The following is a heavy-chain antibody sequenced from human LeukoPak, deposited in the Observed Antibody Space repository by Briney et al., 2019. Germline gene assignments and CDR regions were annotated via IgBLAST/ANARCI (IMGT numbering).Heavy chain of an antibody. Sequence: EASVKVSCKASGYTFTSYGISWVRQAPGQGLEWMGGISAYNGNTNYAQKLQGRVTMTTDTSTSTAYMELRSLRSDDTAVYYCARADIVVVVAADYYFDYWGQGTLVTVSS. CDR1: GYTFTSYG. D-gene: IGHD2-15*01. CDR2: ISAYNGNT. CDR3: ARADIVVVVAADYYFDY. J-gene: IGHJ4*02. V-gene: IGHV1-18*01.